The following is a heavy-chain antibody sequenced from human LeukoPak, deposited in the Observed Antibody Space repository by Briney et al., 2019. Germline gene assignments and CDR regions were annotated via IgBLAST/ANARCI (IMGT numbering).Heavy chain of an antibody. V-gene: IGHV3-23*01. D-gene: IGHD2-2*02. CDR2: ISGSGGST. Sequence: GGSLRLSCAASGFTFSSYAMSWVRQAPGKGLEGVSAISGSGGSTYYADSVKGRFTISRDNSKNTLYLQMNSLRAEDTAVYYCAKARYISHLYYFDYWGHGTLVTVSS. CDR3: AKARYISHLYYFDY. J-gene: IGHJ4*01. CDR1: GFTFSSYA.